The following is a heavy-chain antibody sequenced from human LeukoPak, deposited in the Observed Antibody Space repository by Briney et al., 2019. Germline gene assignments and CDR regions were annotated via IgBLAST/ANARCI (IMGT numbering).Heavy chain of an antibody. Sequence: GGSLRLSCAASGFTFSSYGMHWVRQAPGKGLEWVAVISYDGSNKYYADSVKGRFTISRDNSKNTLYLQMNSLRAEDTAVYYCAKDLNLTYYYGSGSLSKDYYGMDVWGQGTTVTVSS. V-gene: IGHV3-30*18. CDR1: GFTFSSYG. CDR2: ISYDGSNK. J-gene: IGHJ6*02. D-gene: IGHD3-10*01. CDR3: AKDLNLTYYYGSGSLSKDYYGMDV.